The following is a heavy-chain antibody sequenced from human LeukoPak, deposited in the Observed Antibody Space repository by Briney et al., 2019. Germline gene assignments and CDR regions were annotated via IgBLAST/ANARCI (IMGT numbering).Heavy chain of an antibody. CDR3: AKSISAYHMFDS. D-gene: IGHD6-25*01. J-gene: IGHJ4*02. V-gene: IGHV3-23*01. CDR1: GFTFSTFD. CDR2: ISGRGVST. Sequence: GVLRHSCAASGFTFSTFDVTWVRQAPGKGLEWVSLISGRGVSTHYADSGKGRFTISRDNSKNPMYLKMDSLRAEDTAVYYCAKSISAYHMFDSWGQGTLVTVSS.